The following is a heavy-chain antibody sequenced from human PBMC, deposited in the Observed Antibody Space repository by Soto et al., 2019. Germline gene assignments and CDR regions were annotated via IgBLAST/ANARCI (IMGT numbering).Heavy chain of an antibody. V-gene: IGHV3-48*02. Sequence: EVQLVESGGGLVQPGGSLRLSCAASGFTFSSYNMNWVRQPPGKGLEWVSYISGSSSTIYYADSVKGRFTISRDNAKNSLYLQMNSLRDEDTAVYYCARTYSSGWYTDYWGQGTLVTVSS. CDR2: ISGSSSTI. J-gene: IGHJ4*02. D-gene: IGHD6-19*01. CDR3: ARTYSSGWYTDY. CDR1: GFTFSSYN.